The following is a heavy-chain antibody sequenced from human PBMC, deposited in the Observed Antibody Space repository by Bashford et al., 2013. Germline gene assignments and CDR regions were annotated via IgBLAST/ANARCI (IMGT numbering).Heavy chain of an antibody. Sequence: SETLSLTCTVSGDFIGSSNYAWTWVRQPPGKGLEFIGTVTSRDRKSYYSPSLRSRVTISVDTSSNQFSLKLNSVTAADTAVYYCARVDPGGPGDHWGQGTLVTVSS. J-gene: IGHJ5*02. D-gene: IGHD3-16*01. CDR3: ARVDPGGPGDH. CDR1: GDFIGSSNYA. V-gene: IGHV4-39*07. CDR2: VTSRDRKS.